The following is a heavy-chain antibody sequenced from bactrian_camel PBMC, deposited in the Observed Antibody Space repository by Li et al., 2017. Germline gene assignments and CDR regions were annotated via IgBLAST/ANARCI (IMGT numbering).Heavy chain of an antibody. Sequence: DVQLVESGGGLVQPGESLRLSCAASGFAFNMYSMNWVRRAPGKEVEWLGSISSGGSNTFYNRAVRGRFFISRDNTQNKTYLQLNSLRLEDTAMYFCQPVGSLHGGGAWCLSNYRGQGTQVTVS. D-gene: IGHD2*01. CDR3: QPVGSLHGGGAWCLSNY. CDR1: GFAFNMYS. J-gene: IGHJ4*01. CDR2: ISSGGSNT. V-gene: IGHV3S40*01.